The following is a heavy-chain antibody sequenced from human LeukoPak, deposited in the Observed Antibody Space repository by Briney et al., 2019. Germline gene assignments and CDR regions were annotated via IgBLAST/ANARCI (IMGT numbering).Heavy chain of an antibody. CDR1: GFTVSSNY. V-gene: IGHV3-53*01. CDR2: IYSGGST. Sequence: GGSLRLSCAASGFTVSSNYMSWVRQAPGKGLEWVSVIYSGGSTYYADSVKGRFTISRDNSKNTLYLQMNSLRAEDTAVYYCASSGGSSEPARNDAFDIWGQGTMVTVSS. CDR3: ASSGGSSEPARNDAFDI. J-gene: IGHJ3*02. D-gene: IGHD2-2*01.